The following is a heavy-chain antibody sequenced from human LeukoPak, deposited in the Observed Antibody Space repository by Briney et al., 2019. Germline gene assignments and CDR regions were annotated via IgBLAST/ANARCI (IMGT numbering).Heavy chain of an antibody. Sequence: PGGSLRLSCAASGFTFSSYAMTWVRLAPGKGLEWVSSISGSGGSTYNADSVKGRFTISRDNAKNSLYLQMNSLRAEDTAVYYCAIQDPPADYWGQGTLVTVSS. CDR3: AIQDPPADY. CDR1: GFTFSSYA. V-gene: IGHV3-23*01. J-gene: IGHJ4*02. CDR2: ISGSGGST.